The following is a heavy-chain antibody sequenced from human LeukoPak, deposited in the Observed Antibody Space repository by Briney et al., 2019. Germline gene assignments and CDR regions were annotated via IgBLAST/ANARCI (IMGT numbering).Heavy chain of an antibody. CDR2: ISAYDGNT. Sequence: ASVKVSCKASGYTFTNHGITWVRQAPGQGLEWMGWISAYDGNTNYAQNLQGRVTMTTDTSTTTAYMELRSLRSGDTAVYYCARGPYCSGGTCYSQFFDHWGQGTLVTVSS. CDR3: ARGPYCSGGTCYSQFFDH. D-gene: IGHD2-15*01. CDR1: GYTFTNHG. V-gene: IGHV1-18*01. J-gene: IGHJ4*02.